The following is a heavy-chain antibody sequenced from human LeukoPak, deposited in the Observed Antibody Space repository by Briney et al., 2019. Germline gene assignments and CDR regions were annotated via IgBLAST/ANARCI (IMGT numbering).Heavy chain of an antibody. CDR1: GGTFSSYA. CDR3: ARDRLGSSWYGAFDI. CDR2: IIPILGIA. D-gene: IGHD6-13*01. J-gene: IGHJ3*02. V-gene: IGHV1-69*04. Sequence: SVKVSCKASGGTFSSYAISWVRQAPGQGLEWMGRIIPILGIANYAQKFQGRVTITADKSTSTAYMELSSLRSEDTAVYYCARDRLGSSWYGAFDIWGQGTMVTVSS.